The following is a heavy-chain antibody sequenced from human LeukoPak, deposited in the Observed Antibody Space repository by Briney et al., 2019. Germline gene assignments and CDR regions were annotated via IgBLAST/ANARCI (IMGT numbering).Heavy chain of an antibody. CDR1: GGSISSGDYY. CDR3: ARADQRLYTSGWTYYFDY. Sequence: SETLSLTCTVSGGSISSGDYYWSWIRQPLGKGLEWIGYIYYSGSTYYNPSLKSRVTISVDTSKNQFSLKLSSVTAADTAVYYCARADQRLYTSGWTYYFDYWGQGTLVTVSS. J-gene: IGHJ4*02. CDR2: IYYSGST. V-gene: IGHV4-30-4*08. D-gene: IGHD6-19*01.